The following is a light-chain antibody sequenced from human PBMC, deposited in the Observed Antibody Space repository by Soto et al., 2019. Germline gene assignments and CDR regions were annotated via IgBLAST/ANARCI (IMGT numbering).Light chain of an antibody. J-gene: IGLJ1*01. CDR3: SSFTTSTSYV. V-gene: IGLV2-14*03. CDR1: SSDVGAYDY. CDR2: DVS. Sequence: QSALTQPASVSGSPGQSITISCNGTSSDVGAYDYVSWYQQHPGEVPKLMIFDVSDRPSGVSNRFSGSKSGNTASLTISGLQAEDEADYYCSSFTTSTSYVFGTGTKLTVL.